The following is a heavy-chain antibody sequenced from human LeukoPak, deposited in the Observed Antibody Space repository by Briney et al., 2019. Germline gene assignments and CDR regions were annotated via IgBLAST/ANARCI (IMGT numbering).Heavy chain of an antibody. CDR2: IYTSGST. Sequence: SETLSLTCTVSGGSISSYYWSWIRQPAGKGLDWIGRIYTSGSTNYNPSLKSRVTLSVDTSKNQFSLKPSSVTAADTAVYYWQKAGYDILTGSHNWFDPWGQGTLVTVSS. J-gene: IGHJ5*02. CDR3: QKAGYDILTGSHNWFDP. D-gene: IGHD3-9*01. V-gene: IGHV4-4*07. CDR1: GGSISSYY.